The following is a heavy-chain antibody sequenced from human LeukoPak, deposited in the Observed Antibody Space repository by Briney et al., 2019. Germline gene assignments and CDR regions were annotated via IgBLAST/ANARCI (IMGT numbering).Heavy chain of an antibody. CDR3: ASLDTALDS. CDR1: GGSLSSGDYY. V-gene: IGHV4-31*03. J-gene: IGHJ4*02. CDR2: IYYTGST. D-gene: IGHD5-18*01. Sequence: SQTLSLTCTVSGGSLSSGDYYWNWIRQYPGKGLEWIGYIYYTGSTSYSPSLKRRVNISRDTSKNQFSLNLHSVTAAATAVYYCASLDTALDSWGQGTLATVSS.